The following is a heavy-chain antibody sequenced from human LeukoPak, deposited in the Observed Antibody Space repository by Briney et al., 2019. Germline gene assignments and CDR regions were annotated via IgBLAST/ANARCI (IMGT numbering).Heavy chain of an antibody. CDR2: IGSSGTTI. CDR1: GFTFSDYY. V-gene: IGHV3-11*01. Sequence: GGSLRLSCAASGFTFSDYYMSWLRQAPGKGLEWVSYIGSSGTTIYYADSVKGRFTISRDNAKNSLYLQMNSLRAEDTAVYYCARAVDYWGQGTLVTVSS. J-gene: IGHJ4*02. CDR3: ARAVDY.